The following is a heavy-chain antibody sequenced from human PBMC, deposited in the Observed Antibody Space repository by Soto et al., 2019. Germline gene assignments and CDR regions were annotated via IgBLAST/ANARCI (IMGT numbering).Heavy chain of an antibody. CDR2: IWYDGSNK. CDR3: ARDSGGVELGFDY. CDR1: GFTFSSYG. J-gene: IGHJ4*02. Sequence: PGGSLRLSCAASGFTFSSYGMHWVRQAPGKGLEWVAVIWYDGSNKYYADSVKVRFTISRDNSKNPLYLQMNSLRAEDTAVYYCARDSGGVELGFDYWGQGTLVTSPQ. V-gene: IGHV3-33*01. D-gene: IGHD1-7*01.